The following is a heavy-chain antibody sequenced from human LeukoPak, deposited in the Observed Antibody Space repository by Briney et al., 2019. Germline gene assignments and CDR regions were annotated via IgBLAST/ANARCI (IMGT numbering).Heavy chain of an antibody. CDR1: GGSISSYY. CDR2: IYYSGST. J-gene: IGHJ4*02. CDR3: ARRNQVLREYYYDSSGYLYFDY. Sequence: PSETLSLTCTVSGGSISSYYWSWIRQPPGKGLEWIGYIYYSGSTYYNPSLKSRVTISVDTSKNQFSLKLSSVTAADTAVYYCARRNQVLREYYYDSSGYLYFDYWGQGTLVTVSS. D-gene: IGHD3-22*01. V-gene: IGHV4-59*04.